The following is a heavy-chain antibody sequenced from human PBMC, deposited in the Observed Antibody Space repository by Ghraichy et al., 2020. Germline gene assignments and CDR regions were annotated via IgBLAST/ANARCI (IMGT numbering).Heavy chain of an antibody. CDR1: GVTLSDSV. CDR2: MSKDGTSR. V-gene: IGHV3-30*04. J-gene: IGHJ5*02. D-gene: IGHD6-19*01. Sequence: GGSLRLSCEVSGVTLSDSVMHWVRQAPGKRLEWVAGMSKDGTSRHYADSVEGRFTISRDTSKSTLYLQLDSPRSDDMAVYYCARERGSSGRAGWFDPWGQGALVTVSS. CDR3: ARERGSSGRAGWFDP.